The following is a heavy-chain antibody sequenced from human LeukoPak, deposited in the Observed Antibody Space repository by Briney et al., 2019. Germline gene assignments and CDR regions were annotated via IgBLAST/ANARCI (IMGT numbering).Heavy chain of an antibody. Sequence: PSETLSLTCTVSGGSISSYYWSWIRQPAGKGLEWIGRIYTSGSTNYNPSLKSRVTMSVDTSKNQFSLKLSSVTAADTAVYYCARDQGYDILTGPSPNYYYYGMDVWGQGTAVTVSS. CDR1: GGSISSYY. CDR3: ARDQGYDILTGPSPNYYYYGMDV. J-gene: IGHJ6*02. CDR2: IYTSGST. V-gene: IGHV4-4*07. D-gene: IGHD3-9*01.